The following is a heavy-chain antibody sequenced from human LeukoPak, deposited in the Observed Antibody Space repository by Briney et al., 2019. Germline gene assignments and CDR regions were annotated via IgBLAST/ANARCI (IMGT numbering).Heavy chain of an antibody. D-gene: IGHD6-19*01. CDR2: IYPGDSDT. CDR1: GYSFTSYW. Sequence: GESLKISCKGSGYSFTSYWIGWVRQMPGKGLQWMGIIYPGDSDTRYSPSFQGQVTISADKSISTAYLQWSSLKASDTAMYYCASSRGWYTTGDAFDIWGQGTMVTVSS. CDR3: ASSRGWYTTGDAFDI. J-gene: IGHJ3*02. V-gene: IGHV5-51*01.